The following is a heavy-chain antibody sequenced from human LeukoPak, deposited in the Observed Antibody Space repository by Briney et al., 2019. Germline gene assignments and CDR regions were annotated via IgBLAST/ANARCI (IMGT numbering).Heavy chain of an antibody. Sequence: SETLSLTCTVSGGSISSYYWSWIRQPAGRGLEWIGRIYTCGSTNYNPSLKSRVTMSVDTSKNQFSLRLSSVTAADTAVYYCARVYDSSGYFDYWGQGTLVTVSS. CDR3: ARVYDSSGYFDY. J-gene: IGHJ4*02. V-gene: IGHV4-4*07. CDR2: IYTCGST. CDR1: GGSISSYY. D-gene: IGHD3-22*01.